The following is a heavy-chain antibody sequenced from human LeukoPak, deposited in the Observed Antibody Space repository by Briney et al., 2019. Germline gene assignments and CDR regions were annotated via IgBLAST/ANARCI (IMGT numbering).Heavy chain of an antibody. CDR1: GGSISSGDYY. V-gene: IGHV4-30-4*01. CDR2: IYYSGST. CDR3: ARETGLYYFDY. Sequence: SQTLSLTCTVSGGSISSGDYYWNWIRQPPGKGLEWIGHIYYSGSTYYNPPLKSRVTISVDTSKNQFSLKLSSVTAADTAVYFCARETGLYYFDYWGQGTLVTVSS. D-gene: IGHD1-14*01. J-gene: IGHJ4*02.